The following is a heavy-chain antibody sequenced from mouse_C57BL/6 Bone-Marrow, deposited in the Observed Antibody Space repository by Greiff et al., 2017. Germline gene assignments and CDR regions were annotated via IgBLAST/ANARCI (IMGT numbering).Heavy chain of an antibody. CDR3: ARGLIALYFDY. J-gene: IGHJ2*01. CDR1: GYSFTDYY. D-gene: IGHD2-2*01. CDR2: INPYNGGT. Sequence: EVKLQQSGPVLVTPGASVKMSCKVSGYSFTDYYMNWVKQSHGKSLEWIGVINPYNGGTSYNQTFKGKATLTVEKSSRTAYMELNSLTSEDAAVYYCARGLIALYFDYWGQGTTLTVSS. V-gene: IGHV1-19*01.